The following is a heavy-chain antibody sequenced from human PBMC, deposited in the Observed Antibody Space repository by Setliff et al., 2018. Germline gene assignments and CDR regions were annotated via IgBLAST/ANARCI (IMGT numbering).Heavy chain of an antibody. V-gene: IGHV3-11*01. CDR3: ARHRRDSSGNYFVGLYYFDY. D-gene: IGHD3-22*01. CDR1: GFTFSDYY. J-gene: IGHJ4*02. CDR2: ITSSGTTT. Sequence: GSLRLSCAASGFTFSDYYMSWIRQAPGKGLEWVSYITSSGTTTFYTDSVKGRFAISRDNARNSLYLQMNSLRVEDTAVYYCARHRRDSSGNYFVGLYYFDYWGQGTPVTVSS.